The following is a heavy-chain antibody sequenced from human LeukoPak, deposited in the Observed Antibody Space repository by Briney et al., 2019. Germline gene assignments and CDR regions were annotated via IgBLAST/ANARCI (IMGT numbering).Heavy chain of an antibody. D-gene: IGHD2-8*01. CDR3: ARADARYYYYYMDV. J-gene: IGHJ6*03. CDR1: GFTFTTFW. V-gene: IGHV3-74*01. Sequence: GGSLRLSCATSGFTFTTFWMHWVRQAPGKGLVWVSRINHDGTSANYADSVKGRFTISRDNAQNTLYLQMNSLRAEDTAVYYCARADARYYYYYMDVWGKGTTVTISS. CDR2: INHDGTSA.